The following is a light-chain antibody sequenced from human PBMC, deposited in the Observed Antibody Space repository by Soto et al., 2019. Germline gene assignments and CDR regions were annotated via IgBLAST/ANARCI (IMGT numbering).Light chain of an antibody. CDR3: QQSYSKLT. V-gene: IGKV1-39*01. CDR2: AAS. CDR1: ESVSSY. J-gene: IGKJ1*01. Sequence: DIQMTQSPSSLSASVGDRVTITCRAKESVSSYVNWYQQKPGKAPKLLIYAASSLQSGVPARFSGSGSVTDFPLTISGLQPEDFATYYCQQSYSKLTFGQGTKLEIK.